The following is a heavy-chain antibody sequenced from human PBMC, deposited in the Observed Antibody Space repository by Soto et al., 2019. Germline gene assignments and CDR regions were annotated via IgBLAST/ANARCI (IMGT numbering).Heavy chain of an antibody. Sequence: QVQLQQWGAGLLKPSETLSLTCAVNGGSLSGYYWSWIRQPPGKGLVWIGEIKDGGYTNYSPSLKGRATISSDTTNYPFSLRLNSVTAADTGVYYCARGQEGVVATHWDQGALVTVSS. V-gene: IGHV4-34*01. CDR2: IKDGGYT. D-gene: IGHD5-12*01. CDR1: GGSLSGYY. J-gene: IGHJ4*02. CDR3: ARGQEGVVATH.